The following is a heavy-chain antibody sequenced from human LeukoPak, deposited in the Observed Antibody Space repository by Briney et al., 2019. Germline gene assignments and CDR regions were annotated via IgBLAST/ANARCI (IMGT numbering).Heavy chain of an antibody. CDR1: GSTFDDYG. V-gene: IGHV3-20*04. Sequence: PGGSLRLSCAASGSTFDDYGMSWVRQAPGKGLEWVSGINWNGGSTGYADSVKGRFTISRDNAKNSLYLQMNSLRAEDTALYYCAREAYCSGGSCYFDYWGQGTLVTVSS. D-gene: IGHD2-15*01. CDR2: INWNGGST. J-gene: IGHJ4*02. CDR3: AREAYCSGGSCYFDY.